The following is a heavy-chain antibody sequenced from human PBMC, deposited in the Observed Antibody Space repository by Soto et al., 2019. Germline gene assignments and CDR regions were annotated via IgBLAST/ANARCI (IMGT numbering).Heavy chain of an antibody. CDR3: AKDFYGDYVGYFDF. CDR1: GFTFDDYA. Sequence: PGGSLRLSCAASGFTFDDYAMHWVRQVPGKGLEWVSGISWNSGNIDYADSVKGRFTISRDNAKNSLYLQMNSLRAEDTALYYCAKDFYGDYVGYFDFWGQGTLVTVSS. J-gene: IGHJ4*02. V-gene: IGHV3-9*01. D-gene: IGHD4-17*01. CDR2: ISWNSGNI.